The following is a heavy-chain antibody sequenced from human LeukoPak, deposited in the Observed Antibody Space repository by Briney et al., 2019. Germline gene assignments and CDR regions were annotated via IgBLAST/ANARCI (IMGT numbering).Heavy chain of an antibody. CDR1: LFTLSSYA. CDR2: ISGSGGST. Sequence: GGSLRLSCAASLFTLSSYAMSWVRQAPGKGLEWVSTISGSGGSTYYADSVKGRFTISEDNAKNTLYLQIMSLRAVYPSVYYCGPPLVADYGRLGYWGQGTLVTVSS. CDR3: GPPLVADYGRLGY. J-gene: IGHJ4*02. V-gene: IGHV3-23*01. D-gene: IGHD4-17*01.